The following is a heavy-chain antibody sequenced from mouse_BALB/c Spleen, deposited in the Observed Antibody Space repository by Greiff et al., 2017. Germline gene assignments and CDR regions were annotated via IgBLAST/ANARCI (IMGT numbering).Heavy chain of an antibody. CDR2: ISYDGSN. V-gene: IGHV3-6*02. J-gene: IGHJ2*01. CDR3: ARDGNPYYFDY. CDR1: GYSITSGYY. Sequence: EVKLLESGPGLVKPSQSLSLTCSVTGYSITSGYYWNWIRQFPGNKLEWMGYISYDGSNNYNPSLKNRISITRDTSKNQFFLKLNSVTTEDTATYYCARDGNPYYFDYWGQGTTLTVSS. D-gene: IGHD2-1*01.